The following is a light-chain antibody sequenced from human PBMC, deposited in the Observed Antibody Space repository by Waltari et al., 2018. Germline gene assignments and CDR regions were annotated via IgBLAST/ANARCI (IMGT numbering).Light chain of an antibody. V-gene: IGKV1-39*01. Sequence: DIQMTQSPSSLSASIGDRVTVTCRASRSISTSLNWYQQKPGKAPNLLIYAASSLQSGVPSRFSGIGSGTDFTLTISSLEPDDFAVYYCQQRGSWPSMYTFGQGTKVEIK. CDR2: AAS. CDR1: RSISTS. J-gene: IGKJ2*01. CDR3: QQRGSWPSMYT.